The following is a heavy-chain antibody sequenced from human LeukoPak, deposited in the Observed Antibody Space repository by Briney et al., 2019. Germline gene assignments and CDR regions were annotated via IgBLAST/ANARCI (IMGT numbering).Heavy chain of an antibody. Sequence: SETLSLTCTVSGGSISSYYWSWIRQPPGKGLEWIWYIYYSGSTNYNPSLKSRVTISVDTSKCQFSLKLSSVPAADTAVYYCATDLGFAAMVLRSSDPWGQGALVTVSS. D-gene: IGHD5-18*01. J-gene: IGHJ5*02. CDR2: IYYSGST. V-gene: IGHV4-59*01. CDR1: GGSISSYY. CDR3: ATDLGFAAMVLRSSDP.